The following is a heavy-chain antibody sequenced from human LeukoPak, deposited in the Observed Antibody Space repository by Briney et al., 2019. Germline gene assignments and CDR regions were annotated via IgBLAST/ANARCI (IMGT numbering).Heavy chain of an antibody. V-gene: IGHV1-69*06. CDR1: GGTFIIYA. Sequence: ASVKVSCKASGGTFIIYAISWVRQAPGQGLEWMGGIIPIFGTANYAQKFQGRVTITADKSTSTAYMELSSLRSEDTAVYYCARETVDGGRPYFDYWGQGTLVTVSS. J-gene: IGHJ4*02. D-gene: IGHD2-15*01. CDR3: ARETVDGGRPYFDY. CDR2: IIPIFGTA.